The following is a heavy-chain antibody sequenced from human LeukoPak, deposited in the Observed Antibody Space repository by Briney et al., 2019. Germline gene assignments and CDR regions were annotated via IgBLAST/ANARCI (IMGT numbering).Heavy chain of an antibody. CDR3: ARHQLNFDY. D-gene: IGHD1-1*01. J-gene: IGHJ4*02. CDR1: GGSISGYY. V-gene: IGHV4-59*08. CDR2: IDYSGGT. Sequence: SETLSLTCTVSGGSISGYYWSWIRQPPGKGLEWIGYIDYSGGTNYNPSPKSRVTISVDTSKNQFSLKLSSVTAADTAVYYCARHQLNFDYWGQGILVTVS.